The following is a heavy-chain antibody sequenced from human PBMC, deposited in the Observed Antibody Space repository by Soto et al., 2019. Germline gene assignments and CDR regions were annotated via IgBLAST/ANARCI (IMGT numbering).Heavy chain of an antibody. J-gene: IGHJ4*02. CDR2: IYPGGSI. CDR3: ASADFDY. Sequence: QVPLQESGPGLVKPSGTLSLTCAVSDGSISSSNWWNWVRQPPGKGLEWIGEIYPGGSINYNPSLKSRLTISVDKSKNQISLNLTSVTAADTAVYYCASADFDYWGQGTLVTVSS. CDR1: DGSISSSNW. V-gene: IGHV4-4*02.